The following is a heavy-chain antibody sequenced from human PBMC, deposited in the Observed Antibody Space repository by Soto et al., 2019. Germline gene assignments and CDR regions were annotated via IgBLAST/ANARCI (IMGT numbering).Heavy chain of an antibody. D-gene: IGHD2-8*01. V-gene: IGHV3-23*01. CDR1: GFTFSRYA. Sequence: PGVSLRLSCAASGFTFSRYAMSWVRQAPGKGLEWVSAISGSGGSTYYADSVKGRFTISRDNSKNTLYLQMNSLRAEDTAVYYCAKDLTPRCTNGVCPDYGDYVDAFDIWGQGTMVTVSS. CDR3: AKDLTPRCTNGVCPDYGDYVDAFDI. J-gene: IGHJ3*02. CDR2: ISGSGGST.